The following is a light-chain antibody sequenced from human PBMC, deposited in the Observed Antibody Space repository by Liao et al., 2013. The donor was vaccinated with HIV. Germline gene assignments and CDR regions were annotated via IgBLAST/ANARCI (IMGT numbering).Light chain of an antibody. V-gene: IGLV3-1*01. CDR1: NLGEKS. CDR3: QAWASNSWV. Sequence: SYDLTQPPSVSVFSGQTASISCSGDNLGEKSASWYQQRPGQSPVLVIYQDTKRPSGIPERFSGSNSGNTATLTISGTQAMDEADYYCQAWASNSWVFGGGTELTVL. J-gene: IGLJ3*02. CDR2: QDT.